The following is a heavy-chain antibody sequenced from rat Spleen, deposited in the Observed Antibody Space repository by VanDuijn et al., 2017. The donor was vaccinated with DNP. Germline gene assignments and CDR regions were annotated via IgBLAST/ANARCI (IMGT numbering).Heavy chain of an antibody. V-gene: IGHV5-22*01. CDR3: LRWNSGHFDY. CDR1: GFTFSAYY. D-gene: IGHD4-3*01. CDR2: IGSPAYAP. J-gene: IGHJ2*01. Sequence: EVQLVESGGGLVQPGRSLKLSCAASGFTFSAYYMAWVRQAPAKGLEWVAYIGSPAYAPYYADHVKGRFTISRYNAKITLYLQMNSRRSEGMATYYCLRWNSGHFDYWGQGVMVTVSS.